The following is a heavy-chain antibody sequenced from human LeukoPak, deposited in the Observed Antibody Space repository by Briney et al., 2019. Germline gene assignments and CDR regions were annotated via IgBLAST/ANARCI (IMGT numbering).Heavy chain of an antibody. Sequence: PGGSLRLSCSASGFTFSSYAMHWVRQAPGKGLEYVSAISSNGGSTYYADSVKGRFTISRDNSKNTLYLQMSSLRAEDTAVYYCVKGDYYDSSGYPHFDYWGQGTLVTVSS. CDR2: ISSNGGST. D-gene: IGHD3-22*01. V-gene: IGHV3-64D*06. J-gene: IGHJ4*02. CDR3: VKGDYYDSSGYPHFDY. CDR1: GFTFSSYA.